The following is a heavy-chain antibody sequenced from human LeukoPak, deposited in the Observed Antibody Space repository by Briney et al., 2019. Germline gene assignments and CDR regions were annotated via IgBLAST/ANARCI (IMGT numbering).Heavy chain of an antibody. CDR2: IYTSGST. V-gene: IGHV4-61*02. Sequence: TLSLICTVSGGSINSGSYYWSWIRQPAGKGMEWIGSIYTSGSTNYNPSLKSRVTISVDTSKNQFSLKLSSVTAADTAVYYCARVRWILGGGGPSYYYYMDVWGKGTTVTVSS. CDR3: ARVRWILGGGGPSYYYYMDV. CDR1: GGSINSGSYY. D-gene: IGHD5-18*01. J-gene: IGHJ6*03.